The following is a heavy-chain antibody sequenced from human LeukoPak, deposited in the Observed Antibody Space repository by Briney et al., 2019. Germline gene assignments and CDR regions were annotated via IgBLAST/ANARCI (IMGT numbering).Heavy chain of an antibody. V-gene: IGHV4-59*03. D-gene: IGHD2-8*01. CDR3: ATTAGVYFDY. CDR1: GGSISSYF. Sequence: SETLSLTCTVSGGSISSYFWSWIRQPPGKGLEWIGYIFYTGSTNYNPSPKSRVTMSVDTSKNQFSLKLSSVTAADTAVYYCATTAGVYFDYWGQGTLVTVSS. CDR2: IFYTGST. J-gene: IGHJ4*02.